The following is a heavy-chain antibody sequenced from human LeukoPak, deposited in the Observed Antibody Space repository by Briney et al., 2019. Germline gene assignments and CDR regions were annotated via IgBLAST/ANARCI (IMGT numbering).Heavy chain of an antibody. CDR3: ARHYGP. CDR1: GFTFSSYSMN. Sequence: PGGSLRLSCAASGFTFSSYSMNWVRQPPGKGLEWIGSIYYSGSTYYNPSLKSRVTISVDTSKNQFSLKLNSVTATDTAVYYCARHYGPWGQGTLVTVSS. J-gene: IGHJ4*02. CDR2: IYYSGST. D-gene: IGHD3-10*01. V-gene: IGHV4-39*01.